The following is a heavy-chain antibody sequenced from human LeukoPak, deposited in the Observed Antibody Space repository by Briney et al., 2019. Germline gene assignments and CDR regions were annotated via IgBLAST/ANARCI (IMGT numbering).Heavy chain of an antibody. CDR3: ARGPSHIAVAGKGDY. CDR2: MNPNSGNT. D-gene: IGHD6-19*01. Sequence: ASVKVSCKASGYTFTGYDVNWFRQATGQGLEWMGWMNPNSGNTGYAQKFQGRVSLTRDTSISTAYMELSSLRSEDTAVYYCARGPSHIAVAGKGDYWGQGTLVTVSS. CDR1: GYTFTGYD. J-gene: IGHJ4*02. V-gene: IGHV1-8*03.